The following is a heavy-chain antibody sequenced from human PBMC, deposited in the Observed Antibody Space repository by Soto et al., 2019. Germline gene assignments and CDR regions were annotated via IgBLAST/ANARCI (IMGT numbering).Heavy chain of an antibody. J-gene: IGHJ4*02. V-gene: IGHV1-18*01. Sequence: QVQLVQSGAEVKKPGASVKVSCKASGYTLINNYGISWVRQAPGQGLEWMGWINSYNDVTNNARNFQDRVTMTTDASTTTAYMELRSLTSDDTAVYYCARDRQNYGSLDYWGQGTLVTVSS. CDR3: ARDRQNYGSLDY. CDR1: GYTLINNYG. D-gene: IGHD4-17*01. CDR2: INSYNDVT.